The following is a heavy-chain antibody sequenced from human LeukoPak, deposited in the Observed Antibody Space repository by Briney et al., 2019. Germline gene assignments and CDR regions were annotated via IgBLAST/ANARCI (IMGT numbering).Heavy chain of an antibody. CDR2: IRSKANSYAT. CDR1: GFTFSSYA. V-gene: IGHV3-73*01. J-gene: IGHJ4*02. Sequence: PGRSLRLSCAASGFTFSSYAMHWVRQASGKGLEWVGRIRSKANSYATAYAASVKGRFTISRDDSRNTAYLQMNSLKTEDTAVYYCTRQGGYSYGLSYWGQGTLVTVSS. D-gene: IGHD5-18*01. CDR3: TRQGGYSYGLSY.